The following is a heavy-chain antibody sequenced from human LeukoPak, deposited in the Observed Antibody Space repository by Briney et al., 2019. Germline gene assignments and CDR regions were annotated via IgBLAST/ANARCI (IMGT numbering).Heavy chain of an antibody. V-gene: IGHV1-8*01. CDR3: ARGRDARAISYYYYYMDV. CDR1: GYTFTSYD. CDR2: MSPNSGNT. D-gene: IGHD2-2*01. J-gene: IGHJ6*03. Sequence: ASVKVSCKASGYTFTSYDINLVRQATGQGLEWMGWMSPNSGNTGYAQKFQGRVTMTRNTSISTAYMELSSLRSEDTAVYYCARGRDARAISYYYYYMDVWGKGTTVTVSS.